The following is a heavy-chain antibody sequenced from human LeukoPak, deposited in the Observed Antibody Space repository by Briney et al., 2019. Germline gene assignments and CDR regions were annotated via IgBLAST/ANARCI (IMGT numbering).Heavy chain of an antibody. CDR1: GGSISSYY. CDR2: MYDSGST. J-gene: IGHJ5*02. D-gene: IGHD3-10*01. Sequence: SETLSLTCTVSGGSISSYYWSWIRQPPGKGLELFGYMYDSGSTNYNPSLKSRVTISVDTSKNQFSLKLTSVTAADTAVYYCARPKYSGYSGSGTNWFDPWGQGTLVTVSS. V-gene: IGHV4-59*12. CDR3: ARPKYSGYSGSGTNWFDP.